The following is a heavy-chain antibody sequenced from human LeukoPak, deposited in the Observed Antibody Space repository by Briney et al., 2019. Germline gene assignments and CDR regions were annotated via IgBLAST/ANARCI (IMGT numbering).Heavy chain of an antibody. CDR3: AKDTQFSSGRPGYYGVDV. V-gene: IGHV3-33*03. CDR1: GFTFSSYG. Sequence: PGGSLRLSCEASGFTFSSYGMHWVRQAPGKGLEWVAVIWNDGSDKYYADSVKGRFTISRDNSKNSLYLQMNSLRSEDTALYYCAKDTQFSSGRPGYYGVDVWGQGTTVTVSS. CDR2: IWNDGSDK. J-gene: IGHJ6*02. D-gene: IGHD6-19*01.